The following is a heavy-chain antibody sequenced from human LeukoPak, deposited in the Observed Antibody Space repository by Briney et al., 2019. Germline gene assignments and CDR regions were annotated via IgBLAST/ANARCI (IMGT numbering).Heavy chain of an antibody. CDR1: GGSISSYY. J-gene: IGHJ5*02. CDR3: AWSGDCGGDCYMSRFDP. V-gene: IGHV4-59*01. D-gene: IGHD2-21*02. CDR2: IYYSGST. Sequence: SETLSLTCTVSGGSISSYYWSWIRQPPGKGLEWIGYIYYSGSTNYNPSLKSRVTISVDTSKNQFSLKLSSVTAADTAVYYCAWSGDCGGDCYMSRFDPWGQGTLVTVSS.